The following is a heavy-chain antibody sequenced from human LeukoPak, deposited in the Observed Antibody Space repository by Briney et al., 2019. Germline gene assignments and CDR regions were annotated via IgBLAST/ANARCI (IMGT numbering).Heavy chain of an antibody. Sequence: NSSETLSLTCTVSGGTISSYYWIWIRQPPGKGLEWIGYIYYSGSTNYNPSLKSRVTISVDTSKNQFSLKLSSVTAADTAVYYCARDGEAYYYDSSGYYPRFDYWGQGTLVTVSS. CDR2: IYYSGST. D-gene: IGHD3-22*01. CDR1: GGTISSYY. V-gene: IGHV4-59*01. J-gene: IGHJ4*02. CDR3: ARDGEAYYYDSSGYYPRFDY.